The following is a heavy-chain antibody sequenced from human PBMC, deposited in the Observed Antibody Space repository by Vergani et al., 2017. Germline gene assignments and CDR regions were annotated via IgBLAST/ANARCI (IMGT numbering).Heavy chain of an antibody. CDR1: GGGFNTYA. V-gene: IGHV1-69*11. J-gene: IGHJ1*01. D-gene: IGHD3-10*01. CDR3: ARDSPFGSGREP. CDR2: IIPAVGSK. Sequence: QVQLMQSGTEVKKPGSSVKVFCKVLGGGFNTYAINWVRRAPGLGLQWMAKIIPAVGSKSYAQNFQDRLTIIADQSTDTFTMELTGLTSDDTAIYYCARDSPFGSGREPWGQGTVVSVSS.